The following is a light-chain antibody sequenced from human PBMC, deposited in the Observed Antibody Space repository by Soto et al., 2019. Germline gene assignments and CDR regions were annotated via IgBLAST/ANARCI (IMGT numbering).Light chain of an antibody. J-gene: IGKJ1*01. V-gene: IGKV1-5*01. Sequence: DIQLTQSPSTLSASVGDRVTITCRASQSISSWLAWYQQKPGKAPKLLIYDASSLESGVPSRLSGSGSGTEFTLTIRSLQPDDFATYYCQQYNSYSTFGQGTKVDIK. CDR2: DAS. CDR3: QQYNSYST. CDR1: QSISSW.